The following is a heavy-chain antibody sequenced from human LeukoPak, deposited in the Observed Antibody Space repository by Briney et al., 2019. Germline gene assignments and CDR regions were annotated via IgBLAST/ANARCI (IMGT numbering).Heavy chain of an antibody. CDR3: ASEPRDYYGSGGIDAFDI. Sequence: GGSLRLSCAASGFTVSSNYMSWVRQAPGKGLEWVSVIYSGGSTYYADSVKGRFTISRDNSKNTLSLQMNTLRAEATAVYYCASEPRDYYGSGGIDAFDIWGQGTMVTVSS. D-gene: IGHD3-10*01. J-gene: IGHJ3*02. V-gene: IGHV3-53*01. CDR2: IYSGGST. CDR1: GFTVSSNY.